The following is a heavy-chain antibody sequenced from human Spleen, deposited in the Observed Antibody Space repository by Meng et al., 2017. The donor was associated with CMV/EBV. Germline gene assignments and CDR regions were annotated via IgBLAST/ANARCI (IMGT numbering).Heavy chain of an antibody. D-gene: IGHD3-3*01. V-gene: IGHV1-2*02. CDR2: INPNSGDT. Sequence: PGQGLEWMGWINPNSGDTKYAQKFQGRVTMTRDASISTAYMELSRLRSDDTAVYYCARDRSRSYDFWSAYYRPPGNRGGDYSYGMDVWGQGTTVTVSS. J-gene: IGHJ6*02. CDR3: ARDRSRSYDFWSAYYRPPGNRGGDYSYGMDV.